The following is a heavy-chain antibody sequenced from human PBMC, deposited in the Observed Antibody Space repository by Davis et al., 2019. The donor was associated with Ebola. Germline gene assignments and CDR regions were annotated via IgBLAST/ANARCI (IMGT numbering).Heavy chain of an antibody. CDR1: GFTFSSYW. CDR2: INSDGSST. Sequence: GESLKISCAASGFTFSSYWMHWVRQASGKGLVWVSRINSDGSSTSYADSVKGRFTISRDNAKNTLYLQKNSLRVEDTAVYYCAREMATTNDAFDIWGQGTMVSVSS. D-gene: IGHD5-24*01. CDR3: AREMATTNDAFDI. V-gene: IGHV3-74*01. J-gene: IGHJ3*02.